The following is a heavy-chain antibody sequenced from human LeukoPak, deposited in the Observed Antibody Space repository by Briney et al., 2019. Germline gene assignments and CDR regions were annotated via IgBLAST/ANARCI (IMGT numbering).Heavy chain of an antibody. V-gene: IGHV1-18*01. D-gene: IGHD3-10*01. CDR3: ARAVSVRGVINWFDP. Sequence: ASVKVSCKASGYTFTSYGISWVRQAPGQGLEWMGWISAYNGNTNYAQKLQGRVTMTTDTSTSTAYMELRSLRSDDTAVYYCARAVSVRGVINWFDPWGQGTLVTVSS. J-gene: IGHJ5*02. CDR1: GYTFTSYG. CDR2: ISAYNGNT.